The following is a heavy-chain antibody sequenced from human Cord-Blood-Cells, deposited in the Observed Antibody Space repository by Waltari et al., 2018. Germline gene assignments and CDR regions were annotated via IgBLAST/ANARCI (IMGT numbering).Heavy chain of an antibody. D-gene: IGHD2-21*01. V-gene: IGHV3-53*02. CDR2: IYRGGST. J-gene: IGHJ4*02. CDR3: AREHCGGDCFDD. CDR1: GFTVSSNY. Sequence: EVQLVETGGGLIQPGGSLRLSCAASGFTVSSNYMSWVRQAPGKGLEWVSVIYRGGSTYYADSVKGRFTISRDNSKNTLYLQMNSRRAEDTAVYYCAREHCGGDCFDDWGQGTLVTVSS.